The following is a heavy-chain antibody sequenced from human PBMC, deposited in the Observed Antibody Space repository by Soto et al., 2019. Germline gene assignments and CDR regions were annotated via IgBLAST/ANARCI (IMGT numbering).Heavy chain of an antibody. Sequence: SETLSLTCSVSGTSISYSYWIWLRQPPGKGLEWIGFVHYSGSTSYNPSLKSRVNISIDTSKNQFSLKLGSVTAADTAVYFCAREASQQLGSIDYWGQGTMVTVYS. CDR3: AREASQQLGSIDY. V-gene: IGHV4-59*01. J-gene: IGHJ4*02. D-gene: IGHD6-13*01. CDR2: VHYSGST. CDR1: GTSISYSY.